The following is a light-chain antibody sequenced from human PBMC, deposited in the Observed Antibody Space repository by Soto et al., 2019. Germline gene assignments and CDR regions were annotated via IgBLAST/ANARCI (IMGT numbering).Light chain of an antibody. Sequence: QSVLTQPASGSGSPGQGITISCTGPTSDVGSYNLVSWYQQHPVKAPKLMIYEVSKRPSGVSNRFSGSKSGNTASLTISGLQAEDEADYYCCSYAGSSTLVFGTGTKVTVL. V-gene: IGLV2-23*02. CDR3: CSYAGSSTLV. CDR1: TSDVGSYNL. J-gene: IGLJ1*01. CDR2: EVS.